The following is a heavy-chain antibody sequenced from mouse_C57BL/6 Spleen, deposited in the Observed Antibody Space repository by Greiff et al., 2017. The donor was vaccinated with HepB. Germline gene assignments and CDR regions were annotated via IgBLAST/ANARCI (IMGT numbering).Heavy chain of an antibody. CDR3: ARSGELGLWFAY. Sequence: QVQLQQSGPELVKPGASVKISCKASGYAFSSSWMNWVKQRPGKGLEWIGRIYPGDGDTNYNGKFKGKATLTADKSSSTAYMQLSSLTSEDSAVSFCARSGELGLWFAYWGQGTLVTVSA. D-gene: IGHD4-1*01. J-gene: IGHJ3*01. CDR1: GYAFSSSW. V-gene: IGHV1-82*01. CDR2: IYPGDGDT.